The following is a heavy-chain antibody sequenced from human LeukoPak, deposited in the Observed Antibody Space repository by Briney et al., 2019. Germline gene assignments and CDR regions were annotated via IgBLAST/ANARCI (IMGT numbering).Heavy chain of an antibody. J-gene: IGHJ4*02. V-gene: IGHV3-30*18. D-gene: IGHD4-17*01. Sequence: GRSLGLSCAASGFTFSSYGMHWVRQAPGKGLEWVAVISYDGSNKYYADSVKGRFTISRDNSKNTLYLQMNSLRAEDTAVYYCAKDGDYRSFDYWGQGTLVTVSS. CDR1: GFTFSSYG. CDR3: AKDGDYRSFDY. CDR2: ISYDGSNK.